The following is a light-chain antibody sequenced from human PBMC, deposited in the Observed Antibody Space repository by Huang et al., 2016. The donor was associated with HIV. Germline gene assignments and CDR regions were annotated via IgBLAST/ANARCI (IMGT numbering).Light chain of an antibody. J-gene: IGKJ1*01. V-gene: IGKV1-33*01. Sequence: IQMTQSPSSLSASVGDRVTITCQASQAIGNYLNWYQQKPGQAPKLLIFDASNLETGGPSSLCRSGSGTDFTFTIITLQPEDIATYYCQHYDSLPPWTFGQGTRVEI. CDR1: QAIGNY. CDR2: DAS. CDR3: QHYDSLPPWT.